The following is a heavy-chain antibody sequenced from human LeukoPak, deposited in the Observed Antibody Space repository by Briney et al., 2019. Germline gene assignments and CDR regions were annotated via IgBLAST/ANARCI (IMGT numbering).Heavy chain of an antibody. V-gene: IGHV4-38-2*02. CDR1: GYSISRGYY. Sequence: SDTLSLPCTVSGYSISRGYYWGWIRQPPGKGLEWIGRIYHSGSPYYNPSLTSRVTISVDTSTNQLSLKLSSVTAADTAVYYCARQGSGSYYVKYFDYWGQGTLVTVSS. D-gene: IGHD1-26*01. J-gene: IGHJ4*02. CDR3: ARQGSGSYYVKYFDY. CDR2: IYHSGSP.